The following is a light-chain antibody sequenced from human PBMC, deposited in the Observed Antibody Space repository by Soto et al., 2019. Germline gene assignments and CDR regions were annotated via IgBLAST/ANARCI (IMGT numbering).Light chain of an antibody. V-gene: IGKV3-15*01. CDR1: ESVNSN. CDR3: QQYNNWPPA. Sequence: TVMTQSPAILSSSPGERATLSCRASESVNSNLAWYQQKPGQRPPLLVYGASTSATAIPPSFSGSGCGTEFALTNSTLQSEDCGVYHCQQYNNWPPAFGQGTKVEIK. CDR2: GAS. J-gene: IGKJ1*01.